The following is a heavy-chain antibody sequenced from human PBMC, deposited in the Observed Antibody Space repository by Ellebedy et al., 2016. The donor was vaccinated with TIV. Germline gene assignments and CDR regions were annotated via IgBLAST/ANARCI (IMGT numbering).Heavy chain of an antibody. CDR3: ARGGEGLDY. V-gene: IGHV1-8*03. J-gene: IGHJ4*02. D-gene: IGHD3-10*01. CDR2: MNPNSGNT. CDR1: GYTFTNYD. Sequence: AASVKVSCKASGYTFTNYDINWVRQATGQGLEWMGWMNPNSGNTGYAQKFQGRVTITRNTSISTAYLGLSSLRSEDTAVYYCARGGEGLDYWGQGTLVTVSS.